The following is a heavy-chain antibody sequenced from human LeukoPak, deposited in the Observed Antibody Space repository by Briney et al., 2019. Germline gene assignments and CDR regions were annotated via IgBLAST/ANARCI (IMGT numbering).Heavy chain of an antibody. CDR2: ISYDGSNK. J-gene: IGHJ4*02. CDR3: AKDALRDGSGYLEY. Sequence: GRSLRLSCAASGFTFSSYGMHWVRQAPGKGLEWVAVISYDGSNKYYADSVKGRFTISRDNSKNTLYLQMNSLRAEDTAVYYCAKDALRDGSGYLEYWGQGTLVTVSS. D-gene: IGHD3-22*01. V-gene: IGHV3-30*18. CDR1: GFTFSSYG.